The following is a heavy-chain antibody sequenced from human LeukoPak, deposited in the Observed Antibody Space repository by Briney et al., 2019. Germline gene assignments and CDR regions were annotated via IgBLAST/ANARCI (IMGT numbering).Heavy chain of an antibody. D-gene: IGHD3-22*01. Sequence: GGSLRLSCAASGFTFSSYAMSWVRQAPGKGLEWVSAISGSGGSTYYADSVKGRFTISRDNSKNTLYLQMNSLRAGDTAVYYCAKEEYYYDSSGYYYPDYWGQGTLVTVSS. CDR3: AKEEYYYDSSGYYYPDY. J-gene: IGHJ4*02. CDR2: ISGSGGST. V-gene: IGHV3-23*01. CDR1: GFTFSSYA.